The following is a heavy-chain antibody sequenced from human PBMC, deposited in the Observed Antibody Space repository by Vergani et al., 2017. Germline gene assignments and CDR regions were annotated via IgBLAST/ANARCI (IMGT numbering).Heavy chain of an antibody. CDR1: GYTFTSYA. J-gene: IGHJ4*02. CDR3: ARGDGGNSGGYYFDY. Sequence: QVQLVQSGAEVKKPGASVKVSCKASGYTFTSYAMHWVRQAPGQRLEWMGWSNAGNGNTKYSQEFQGRVTITRDTSASTAYMELSSLRSEDTAVYYCARGDGGNSGGYYFDYWGQGTLVTVSS. CDR2: SNAGNGNT. V-gene: IGHV1-3*02. D-gene: IGHD4-23*01.